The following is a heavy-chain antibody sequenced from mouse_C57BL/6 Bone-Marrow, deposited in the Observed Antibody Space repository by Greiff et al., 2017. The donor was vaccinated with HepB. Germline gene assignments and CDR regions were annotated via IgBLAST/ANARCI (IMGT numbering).Heavy chain of an antibody. J-gene: IGHJ2*01. CDR2: IDPETGGT. D-gene: IGHD1-1*01. V-gene: IGHV1-15*01. Sequence: VKLMESGAELVRPGASVTLSCKASGYTFTDYEMHWVKQTPVHGLEWIGAIDPETGGTAYNQKFKGKAILTADKSSSTAYMELRSLTSEDSAVYYCTRTFGTVVATGYWGQGTTLTVSS. CDR3: TRTFGTVVATGY. CDR1: GYTFTDYE.